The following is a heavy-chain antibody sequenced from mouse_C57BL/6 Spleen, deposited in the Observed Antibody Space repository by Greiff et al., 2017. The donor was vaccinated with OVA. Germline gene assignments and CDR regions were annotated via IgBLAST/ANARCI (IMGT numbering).Heavy chain of an antibody. V-gene: IGHV14-1*01. D-gene: IGHD3-2*02. CDR3: TRGEAGGFAY. J-gene: IGHJ3*01. CDR1: GFNIKDYY. Sequence: VQLQQSGAELVRPGASVKLSCTASGFNIKDYYMHWVKQRPEQGLEWIGRIDPEDGDTEYAPKFQGKATMTADTSSNAAYLQLSRLTSEDTAVYYCTRGEAGGFAYWGQGTLVTVSA. CDR2: IDPEDGDT.